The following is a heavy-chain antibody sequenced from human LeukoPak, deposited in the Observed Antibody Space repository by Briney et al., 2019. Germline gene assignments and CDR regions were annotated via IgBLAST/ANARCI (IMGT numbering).Heavy chain of an antibody. CDR3: ARRALYGSRRYYYYYYMDV. V-gene: IGHV4-34*01. CDR2: INHSGST. D-gene: IGHD3-10*01. CDR1: GGSFSGYY. J-gene: IGHJ6*03. Sequence: KPSEALSLTCAVYGGSFSGYYWSWIRQPPGKGLEWIGEINHSGSTNYNPSLKSRVTISVDTSKNQFSLKLSSVTAADTAVYYCARRALYGSRRYYYYYYMDVWGKGTTVTVSS.